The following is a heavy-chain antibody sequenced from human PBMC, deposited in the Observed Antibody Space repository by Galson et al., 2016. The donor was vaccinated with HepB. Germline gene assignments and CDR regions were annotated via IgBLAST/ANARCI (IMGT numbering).Heavy chain of an antibody. D-gene: IGHD1-14*01. CDR2: ISPSGGTI. Sequence: SLRLSCAASGFNFDEYYMAWIRQAPGAGLECVLYISPSGGTIYYRHSVKGRFTISRDNSKNSVFLQMNSLRADDTAVYFCSALGVWFRNLGVDSWGQGTLVSVSS. V-gene: IGHV3-11*01. CDR1: GFNFDEYY. CDR3: SALGVWFRNLGVDS. J-gene: IGHJ4*02.